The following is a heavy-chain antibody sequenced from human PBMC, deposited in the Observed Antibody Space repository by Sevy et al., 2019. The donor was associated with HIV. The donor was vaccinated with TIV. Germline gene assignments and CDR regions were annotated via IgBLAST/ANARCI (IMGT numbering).Heavy chain of an antibody. D-gene: IGHD6-13*01. V-gene: IGHV1-18*01. CDR2: ISAYNGNT. CDR3: ARPIAAAGNDGGMDV. Sequence: ASVKVSCKASGYTFTSYGISWVRQAPGQGLEWMGWISAYNGNTNYAQKLQGRVTMTTDTSTSTAYMGLRSLRSDDTAVYYCARPIAAAGNDGGMDVWGQGTTVTVSS. CDR1: GYTFTSYG. J-gene: IGHJ6*02.